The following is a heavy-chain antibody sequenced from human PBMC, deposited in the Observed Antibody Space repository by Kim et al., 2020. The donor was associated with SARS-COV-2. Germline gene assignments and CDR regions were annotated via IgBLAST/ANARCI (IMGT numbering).Heavy chain of an antibody. V-gene: IGHV3-30*04. CDR2: ISYDGSNK. D-gene: IGHD3-22*01. Sequence: GGSLRLSCAASGFNFSSYAMHWVRQAPGKGLEWVAVISYDGSNKYYADSVKGRFTISRDNSKNTLYLQMNSLRAEDTAVYYCARDGSYYDSSGYYSYPFDTWGQGTLVTVSS. J-gene: IGHJ4*02. CDR1: GFNFSSYA. CDR3: ARDGSYYDSSGYYSYPFDT.